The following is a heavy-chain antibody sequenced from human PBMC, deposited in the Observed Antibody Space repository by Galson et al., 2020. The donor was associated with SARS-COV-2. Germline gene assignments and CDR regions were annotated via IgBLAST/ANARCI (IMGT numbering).Heavy chain of an antibody. J-gene: IGHJ6*03. CDR1: GFTFGDFA. V-gene: IGHV3-49*03. CDR2: IRSRTYDGTT. CDR3: ARGGFPYYYYMDV. Sequence: GESLKISCTVAGFTFGDFAMSWFRQAPGKGLEWVGFIRSRTYDGTTEYAASVKDRFTISRDDSKNVAYLQINSLITEDTAVYYCARGGFPYYYYMDVWGKGTTVTVSS.